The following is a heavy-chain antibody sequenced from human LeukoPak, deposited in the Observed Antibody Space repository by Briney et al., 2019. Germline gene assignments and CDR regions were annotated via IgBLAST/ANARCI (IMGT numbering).Heavy chain of an antibody. Sequence: EASVKVSCKASGYTFTGYYMHWVRQAPGQGLEWMGWINPNSGGTNYAQKFQGRVTMTRDTSISPAYMELSRLRSDDTAVYYCARCPISAAVRYFDWSFDYWGQGTLVTVSS. V-gene: IGHV1-2*02. CDR1: GYTFTGYY. J-gene: IGHJ4*02. CDR3: ARCPISAAVRYFDWSFDY. CDR2: INPNSGGT. D-gene: IGHD3-9*01.